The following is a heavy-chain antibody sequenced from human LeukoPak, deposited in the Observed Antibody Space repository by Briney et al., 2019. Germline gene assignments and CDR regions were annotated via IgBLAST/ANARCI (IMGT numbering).Heavy chain of an antibody. V-gene: IGHV3-30*04. CDR3: ARSYSSGWNGYFDF. Sequence: PGGSLRLSCAASGFTFSSYAMHWVRQAPGKGLDWVALMSYDGNNKYYAESVKGRFTLSSDNSKNTLYLQMNSLKTEDTAVYYCARSYSSGWNGYFDFCGQGTLVTVSS. D-gene: IGHD6-19*01. CDR1: GFTFSSYA. CDR2: MSYDGNNK. J-gene: IGHJ4*02.